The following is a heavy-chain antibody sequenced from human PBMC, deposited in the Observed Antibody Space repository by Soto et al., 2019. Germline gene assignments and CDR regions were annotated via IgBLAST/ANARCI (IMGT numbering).Heavy chain of an antibody. J-gene: IGHJ4*02. CDR2: IDLSRSYF. CDR1: GYSLTTHW. D-gene: IGHD6-13*01. Sequence: GESLKISCXGSGYSLTTHWINWVRPMPGKGLEWMGRIDLSRSYFNYNPSFQGHVTISADKSTSKAYFQWNSLEASDTAIYYCAGFRSSWFGDGRLDSWGPGTLVTVSS. V-gene: IGHV5-10-1*01. CDR3: AGFRSSWFGDGRLDS.